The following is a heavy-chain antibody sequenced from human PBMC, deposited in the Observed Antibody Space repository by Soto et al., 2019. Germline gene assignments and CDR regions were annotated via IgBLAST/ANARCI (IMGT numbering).Heavy chain of an antibody. V-gene: IGHV3-21*05. D-gene: IGHD5-18*01. J-gene: IGHJ5*02. CDR3: ARSGYSYGRNGFDP. CDR2: ISSTSSSI. CDR1: GFTFSSYS. Sequence: EVQLVESGGGLAKPGGSLRLSCAASGFTFSSYSLNWVGRAPGKGLEWVPYISSTSSSIYYANSVKGRFTISRDNAKNSRYLQMNSLRAEDTAVYYCARSGYSYGRNGFDPWGQGTLVTVSS.